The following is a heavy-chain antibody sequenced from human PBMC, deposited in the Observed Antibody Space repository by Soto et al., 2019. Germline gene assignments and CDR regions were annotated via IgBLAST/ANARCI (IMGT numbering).Heavy chain of an antibody. D-gene: IGHD2-8*01. Sequence: QVQLVQSGAEVKKPGAPGKVSGKAPETPFFIIDINWWRRPPGKELEWVGWMNPDSGNTGYAQNFQGRVTMTGNTSISSVYMELSSLTSEDTAVYYCARRRGSNGWFDLWGQGTLVTVSS. J-gene: IGHJ5*02. CDR2: MNPDSGNT. CDR1: ETPFFIID. V-gene: IGHV1-8*01. CDR3: ARRRGSNGWFDL.